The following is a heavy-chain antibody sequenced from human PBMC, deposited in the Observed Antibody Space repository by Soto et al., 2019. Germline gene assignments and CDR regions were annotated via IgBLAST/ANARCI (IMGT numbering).Heavy chain of an antibody. CDR2: ISYDGSNK. J-gene: IGHJ4*02. Sequence: GGSLRLSCAASGFTFSSYAMHWVRQAPGKGLEWVAVISYDGSNKYYADSVKGRFTISRDNSKNTLYLQMNSLRAEDTAVYYCAKESSSTSFAFDYWGQGTLVTVSS. D-gene: IGHD2-2*01. CDR1: GFTFSSYA. CDR3: AKESSSTSFAFDY. V-gene: IGHV3-30*04.